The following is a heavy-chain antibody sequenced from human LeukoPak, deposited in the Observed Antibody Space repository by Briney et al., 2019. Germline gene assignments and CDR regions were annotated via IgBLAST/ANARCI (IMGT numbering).Heavy chain of an antibody. D-gene: IGHD6-19*01. J-gene: IGHJ4*02. V-gene: IGHV4-34*01. Sequence: PSETLSLTCAVYGGSFSGYYWSWIRQPPGKGLEWIGEINHSGSTNYNPSLKSRVTISVDTSKNQFSLKLSSVTAADTAVYYCARFPYSSGWYFSAYWGQGTLVTVSS. CDR2: INHSGST. CDR3: ARFPYSSGWYFSAY. CDR1: GGSFSGYY.